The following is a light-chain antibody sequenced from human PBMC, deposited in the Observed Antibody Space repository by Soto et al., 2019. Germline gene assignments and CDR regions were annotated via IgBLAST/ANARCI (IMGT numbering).Light chain of an antibody. J-gene: IGKJ1*01. CDR3: QQYNNWPRT. CDR1: QSVTNS. CDR2: SAS. V-gene: IGKV3-15*01. Sequence: EIVMTQSPVTLSVSPGERATLSCRASQSVTNSLAWYQQKLGQAPRLLIHSASTRATGIPARFSGSGFGTEFTLTISSLQSEDVAVYFCQQYNNWPRTFGQGTKVEIK.